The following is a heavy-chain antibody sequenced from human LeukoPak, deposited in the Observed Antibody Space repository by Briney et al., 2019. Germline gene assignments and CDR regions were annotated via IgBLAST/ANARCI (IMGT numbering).Heavy chain of an antibody. CDR3: ASLRGDGYNFSFDY. V-gene: IGHV4-39*01. Sequence: SETLSLTCTVSGGSISSNSYYWGWIRQPPGKGLEWIGSIYYSGSTYYNPSLKSRVTISVDTSKNQFSLKLSSVTAADTAVYYCASLRGDGYNFSFDYWGQGTLVTVSS. CDR1: GGSISSNSYY. J-gene: IGHJ4*02. D-gene: IGHD5-24*01. CDR2: IYYSGST.